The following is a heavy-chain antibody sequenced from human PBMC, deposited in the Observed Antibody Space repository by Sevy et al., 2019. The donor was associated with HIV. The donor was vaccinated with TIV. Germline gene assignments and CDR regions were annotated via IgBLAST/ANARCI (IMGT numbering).Heavy chain of an antibody. J-gene: IGHJ4*02. V-gene: IGHV1-18*01. Sequence: ASVKVSCKASGYTFTSYRITWVRQAPGQGLEWMGWVSAHNGDTNYAQKLQGRVTMTTDTSTSTAYMELRTLRSDDTAVYYCAGAYCSGGSCYSLAYWGQGTLVTVSS. CDR2: VSAHNGDT. CDR1: GYTFTSYR. CDR3: AGAYCSGGSCYSLAY. D-gene: IGHD2-15*01.